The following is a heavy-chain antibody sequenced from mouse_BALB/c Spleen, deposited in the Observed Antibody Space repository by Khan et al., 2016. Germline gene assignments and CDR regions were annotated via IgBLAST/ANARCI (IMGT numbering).Heavy chain of an antibody. Sequence: EVQLQESGPGLVKSSQSLSLTCSVSGYSITSGYYWNWIRQFPGNKLEWMGYISYDGSNNYNPSLKNRISITRDTSKNQFFLKLNSVTTEYTATYYCATGHREYYFDYWGQGTTLTVSS. D-gene: IGHD2-14*01. CDR3: ATGHREYYFDY. CDR2: ISYDGSN. CDR1: GYSITSGYY. V-gene: IGHV3-6*02. J-gene: IGHJ2*01.